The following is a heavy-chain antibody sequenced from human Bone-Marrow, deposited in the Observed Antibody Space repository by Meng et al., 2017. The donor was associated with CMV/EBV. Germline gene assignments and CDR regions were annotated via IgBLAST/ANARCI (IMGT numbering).Heavy chain of an antibody. D-gene: IGHD2-2*01. CDR3: ARYEGSSTSSTPYYFDY. CDR1: GFTFSSYS. V-gene: IGHV3-21*01. CDR2: ISSSSSYI. Sequence: SCKASGFTFSSYSMNWVRQAPGKGLEWVSSISSSSSYIYYADSVKGRFTISRDNTKNSLYLQMNSLRAEDTAVYYCARYEGSSTSSTPYYFDYWGQGTLVTVSS. J-gene: IGHJ4*02.